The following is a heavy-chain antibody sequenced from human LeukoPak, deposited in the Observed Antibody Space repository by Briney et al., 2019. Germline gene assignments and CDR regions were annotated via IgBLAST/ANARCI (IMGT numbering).Heavy chain of an antibody. D-gene: IGHD6-19*01. CDR1: GFTFSNAW. J-gene: IGHJ4*02. CDR3: AKDGYKYSSGNWYYFDY. Sequence: PGGSLRLSCAASGFTFSNAWMSWVRQAPGKGLEWVSAISGSGGSTYYADSVKGRFTISRDNSKNTLYLQMNSLRAEDTAVYYCAKDGYKYSSGNWYYFDYWGQGTLVTVSS. CDR2: ISGSGGST. V-gene: IGHV3-23*01.